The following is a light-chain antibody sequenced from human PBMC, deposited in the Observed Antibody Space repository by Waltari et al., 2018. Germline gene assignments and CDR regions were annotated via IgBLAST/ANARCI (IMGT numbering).Light chain of an antibody. J-gene: IGLJ2*01. CDR1: KLADDF. V-gene: IGLV3-1*01. Sequence: SYEVTQPPSVSVSAGQTATITCSGHKLADDFVCWYHQRPGHSPVLVIFQNHKRPSGIPDRFSAFKSGNTATLTISGTQAVDEGDYFCQTWDNTAAVVFGAGTKLTVL. CDR2: QNH. CDR3: QTWDNTAAVV.